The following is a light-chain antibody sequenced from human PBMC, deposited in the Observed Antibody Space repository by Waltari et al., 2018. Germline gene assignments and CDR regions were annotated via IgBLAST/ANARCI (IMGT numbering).Light chain of an antibody. CDR2: VNSDGSH. J-gene: IGLJ3*02. CDR1: SGHSTHV. V-gene: IGLV4-69*01. Sequence: QLVLTQSPSASASLGASVKLTCTLSSGHSTHVIAWLQKRPERGPRYLMKVNSDGSHNTGDEIPDRFSGSSSGAEHYLTLSSLQSEDEADSSCQTGGHGTWVFGGGTKLTVL. CDR3: QTGGHGTWV.